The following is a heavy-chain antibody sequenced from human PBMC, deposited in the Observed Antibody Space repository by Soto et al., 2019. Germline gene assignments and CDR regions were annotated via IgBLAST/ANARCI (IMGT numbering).Heavy chain of an antibody. V-gene: IGHV3-66*04. D-gene: IGHD5-18*01. CDR3: ARLGYNYVVAYFDY. J-gene: IGHJ4*02. CDR2: IYSGGST. CDR1: GVTVSSNY. Sequence: EVQLVESGGGLVQPGGSLRLSCAASGVTVSSNYMSWVRQAPGKGLEWVSVIYSGGSTYYADSVKGRFTISRDNSKNTLYVQMNSLRAEDTAVYYCARLGYNYVVAYFDYWGQGTLVSVSS.